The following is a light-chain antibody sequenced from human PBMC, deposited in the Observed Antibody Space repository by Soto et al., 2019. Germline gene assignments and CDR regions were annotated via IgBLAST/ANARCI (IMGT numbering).Light chain of an antibody. CDR2: DVH. J-gene: IGLJ2*01. Sequence: QSALTQPASVSGSPGQSITLSCTGTSSDIGDYDYVSWYQRHPGKAPKLIIYDVHNRTSGVSHRFSGSKSGNTASLTISGLQAEDEADYYCTSYSSGSTHVVFGGGTKVTVL. CDR1: SSDIGDYDY. CDR3: TSYSSGSTHVV. V-gene: IGLV2-14*03.